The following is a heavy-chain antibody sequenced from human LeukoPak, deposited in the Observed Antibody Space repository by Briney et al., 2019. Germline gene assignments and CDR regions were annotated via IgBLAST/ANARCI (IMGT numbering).Heavy chain of an antibody. CDR2: IYYSGST. Sequence: SETLSLTCTVSGGSISSSSYYWGWIRQPPGKGLEWIGSIYYSGSTYYNPTLKSRVTISVDTSKNQFSLELSSVTAADTAVYYCARFALRITMVRGAYYFDYWGQGTLVTVSS. CDR1: GGSISSSSYY. V-gene: IGHV4-39*01. D-gene: IGHD3-10*01. CDR3: ARFALRITMVRGAYYFDY. J-gene: IGHJ4*02.